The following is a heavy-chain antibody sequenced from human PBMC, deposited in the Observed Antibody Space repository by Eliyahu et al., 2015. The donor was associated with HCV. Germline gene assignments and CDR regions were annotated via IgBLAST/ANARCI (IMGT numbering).Heavy chain of an antibody. Sequence: EVQLVESGGGLVQPGRSLRLSCTASGFTXGDYAMXWFRQAPGKGLGWVGFIRSKAYGGTTEYAASVKGRFTISRDDSKSIAYLQMNSLKTEDTAVYYCTRVDDFWSGYSWVGGQGTLVTVSS. CDR1: GFTXGDYA. J-gene: IGHJ4*02. CDR3: TRVDDFWSGYSWV. V-gene: IGHV3-49*03. D-gene: IGHD3-3*01. CDR2: IRSKAYGGTT.